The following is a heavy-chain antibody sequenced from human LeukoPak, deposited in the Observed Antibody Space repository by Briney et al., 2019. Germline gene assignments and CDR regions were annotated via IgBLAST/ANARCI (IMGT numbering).Heavy chain of an antibody. V-gene: IGHV4-34*01. Sequence: SETLSLTCAVYGGSFSGYYWSWIRQPPGKGLEWIGEINHSGSTNYNPSLKSRVAISVDTTKNQFSLMLSSVTAADTAVYYCAKGSSDIVVVPAAGYYYYGMDVWGQGTTVTVSS. CDR2: INHSGST. D-gene: IGHD2-2*01. CDR1: GGSFSGYY. CDR3: AKGSSDIVVVPAAGYYYYGMDV. J-gene: IGHJ6*02.